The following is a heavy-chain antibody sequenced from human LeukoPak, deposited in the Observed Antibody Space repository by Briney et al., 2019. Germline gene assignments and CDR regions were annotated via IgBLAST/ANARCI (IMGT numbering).Heavy chain of an antibody. Sequence: ASVKVSCKVSGYTLTELSMQWVRQAPGKGLEWMGGFDPEDGETIYAQKFQGRVTMTEDTSTDTAYMELSSLRSEDTAVYYCATRTYYYDSSGYYLDFDLWGRGTLVTVSS. J-gene: IGHJ2*01. CDR1: GYTLTELS. V-gene: IGHV1-24*01. CDR2: FDPEDGET. CDR3: ATRTYYYDSSGYYLDFDL. D-gene: IGHD3-22*01.